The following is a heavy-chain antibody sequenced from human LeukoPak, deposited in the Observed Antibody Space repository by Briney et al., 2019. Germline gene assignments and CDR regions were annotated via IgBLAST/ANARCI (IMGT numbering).Heavy chain of an antibody. V-gene: IGHV3-33*01. J-gene: IGHJ4*02. CDR3: ARSRVYSSSSHFDY. D-gene: IGHD6-13*01. CDR2: IWYDGSNK. Sequence: GRSLRLSCAASGFAFNTYAMHWVRQAPGKGLEWVAVIWYDGSNKYYADSVKGRFTISRDNSKNTLYLQMNSLRAEDTAVYYCARSRVYSSSSHFDYWGQGTLVTVSS. CDR1: GFAFNTYA.